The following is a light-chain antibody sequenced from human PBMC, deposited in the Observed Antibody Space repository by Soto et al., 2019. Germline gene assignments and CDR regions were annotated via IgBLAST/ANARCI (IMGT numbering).Light chain of an antibody. V-gene: IGLV6-57*01. J-gene: IGLJ3*02. Sequence: NFMLTQPHSGSESPGKTVIISCTRSSGSIASNYVQWYQQRPGSSPTTVIYEDNQRPSGVPDRFSGSIDSSSNSASLTISGLETEDEADYCCQSYDATNQVFGGGTKLTVL. CDR3: QSYDATNQV. CDR2: EDN. CDR1: SGSIASNY.